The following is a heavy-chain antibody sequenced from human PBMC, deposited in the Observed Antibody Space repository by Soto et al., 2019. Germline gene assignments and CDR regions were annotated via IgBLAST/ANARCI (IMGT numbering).Heavy chain of an antibody. V-gene: IGHV3-73*01. D-gene: IGHD1-26*01. CDR2: IRSKANSYAT. CDR1: GFTFSGSA. CDR3: TRHGGSYFVTFYGMDV. Sequence: PGGSLRLSCAASGFTFSGSAMHWVRQASGKGLEWVGRIRSKANSYATAYAASVKGRFTISRDDSKNTAYLQMNSLKTEDTAVYYCTRHGGSYFVTFYGMDVWGQGTTVTVSS. J-gene: IGHJ6*02.